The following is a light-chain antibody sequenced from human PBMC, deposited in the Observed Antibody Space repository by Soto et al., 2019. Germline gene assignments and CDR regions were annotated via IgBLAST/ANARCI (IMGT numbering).Light chain of an antibody. J-gene: IGKJ1*01. Sequence: EIVLTQSPGTLSLTPGERATLSCRASERVSSSFLVWYKQTPGQAPRLLMSGASTRATGTPDRFSGGGSGTDFTLTISSLEPEDFAVYYCQQYNNWLWTFGQGTKVDIK. CDR3: QQYNNWLWT. CDR1: ERVSSSF. V-gene: IGKV3-20*01. CDR2: GAS.